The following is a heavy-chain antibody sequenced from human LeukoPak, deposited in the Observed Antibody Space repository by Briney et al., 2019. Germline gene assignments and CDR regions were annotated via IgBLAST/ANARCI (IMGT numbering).Heavy chain of an antibody. CDR2: INPSGGST. J-gene: IGHJ3*02. D-gene: IGHD2-2*01. CDR1: GYTFTSYY. V-gene: IGHV1-46*01. CDR3: ARGLGGIVVVTDAFDI. Sequence: ASVKVSCKASGYTFTSYYMHWVRQAPGQGLGWMGIINPSGGSTSYAQKFQGRVTMTRDMSTSTVYMELSSLRSEDTAVYYCARGLGGIVVVTDAFDIWGQGTMVTVSS.